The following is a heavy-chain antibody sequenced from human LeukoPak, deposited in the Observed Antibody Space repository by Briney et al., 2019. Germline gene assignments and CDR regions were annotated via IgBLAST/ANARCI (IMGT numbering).Heavy chain of an antibody. Sequence: SQTLSLTCTVSGGSISSGGYYWSWIRQHPGKGLEWIGYIYYSGSTYYNPSLKSRVTISVDTSKNQFSLKLSSVTAADTAVYYCARHRGRGYSYGPPFDYWGQGTLVTVSS. CDR1: GGSISSGGYY. D-gene: IGHD5-18*01. V-gene: IGHV4-31*03. J-gene: IGHJ4*02. CDR3: ARHRGRGYSYGPPFDY. CDR2: IYYSGST.